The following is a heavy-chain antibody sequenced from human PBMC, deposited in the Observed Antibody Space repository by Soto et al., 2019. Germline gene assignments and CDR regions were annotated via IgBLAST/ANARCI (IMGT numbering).Heavy chain of an antibody. D-gene: IGHD3-9*01. CDR1: GGSISSSSYY. V-gene: IGHV4-39*01. Sequence: QLQLQESGPGLVKPSETLSLTCTVSGGSISSSSYYWGWIRQPPGKGLEWIGSIYYSGSTYYNPSLKSRVTLSVDTSKNQFSLKLSSVTAADTAVYYCARRMTYYDILTGYKTYYFDYWGQGTLVTVSS. J-gene: IGHJ4*02. CDR3: ARRMTYYDILTGYKTYYFDY. CDR2: IYYSGST.